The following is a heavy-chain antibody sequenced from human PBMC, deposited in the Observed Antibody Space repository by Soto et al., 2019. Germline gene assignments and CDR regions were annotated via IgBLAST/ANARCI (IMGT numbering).Heavy chain of an antibody. Sequence: GGSLRLSCAASGFTFGSYGVHWVRQAPGKGLEWVAVISYGGSNKQYADSVKGRFTISRDNSKNTLDLQMNSLRAEDTAVYYCAKDTYYYDRSGYYTYDYWGQGTLVTVSS. CDR1: GFTFGSYG. J-gene: IGHJ4*02. D-gene: IGHD3-22*01. CDR2: ISYGGSNK. V-gene: IGHV3-30*18. CDR3: AKDTYYYDRSGYYTYDY.